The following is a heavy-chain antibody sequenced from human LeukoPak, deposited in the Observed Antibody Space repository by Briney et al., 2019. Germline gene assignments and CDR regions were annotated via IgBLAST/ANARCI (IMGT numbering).Heavy chain of an antibody. CDR2: ISAYNAKT. D-gene: IGHD5-18*01. CDR1: GYTFNSYY. J-gene: IGHJ4*02. CDR3: ARGIQLWSLTYYFDY. Sequence: GASVKVSCKTSGYTFNSYYINWVRQAPGQGLEWMGWISAYNAKTFYKQEFQGRVTTTIDTSTTTAYMELRGLRFDDTAVYYCARGIQLWSLTYYFDYWGQGTLVTVSS. V-gene: IGHV1-18*01.